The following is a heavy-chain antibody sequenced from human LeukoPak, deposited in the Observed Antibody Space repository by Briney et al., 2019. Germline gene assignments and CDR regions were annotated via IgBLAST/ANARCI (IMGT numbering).Heavy chain of an antibody. V-gene: IGHV3-64*01. CDR3: ARATSAMIVVVILDY. CDR2: ISSNGGST. CDR1: GFTFSSYA. J-gene: IGHJ4*02. D-gene: IGHD3-22*01. Sequence: GGSLRLSCAASGFTFSSYAMHWVRQAPGKGLEYASAISSNGGSTYYANSVKGRFTISRDNSKNTLYLQMGSLRAEDMAVYYCARATSAMIVVVILDYWGQGTLVTVSS.